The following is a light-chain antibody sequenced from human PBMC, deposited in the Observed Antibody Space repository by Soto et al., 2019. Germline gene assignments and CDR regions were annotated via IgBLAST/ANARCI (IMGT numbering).Light chain of an antibody. V-gene: IGKV1-5*01. CDR3: QQYNRYSRT. Sequence: DIQMTQSPSTLSASIGDRVTITCRASQSISSWLAWYQQKPGKAPHLLIYNTSTLESGVPSRFSGSGSGTEFTLSVTSLQPDDFATYDCQQYNRYSRTFGQGTKVEV. CDR1: QSISSW. J-gene: IGKJ1*01. CDR2: NTS.